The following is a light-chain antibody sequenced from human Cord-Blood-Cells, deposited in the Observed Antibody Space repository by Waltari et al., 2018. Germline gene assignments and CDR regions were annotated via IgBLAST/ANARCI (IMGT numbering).Light chain of an antibody. CDR2: DVS. J-gene: IGLJ2*01. V-gene: IGLV2-11*01. Sequence: QSALTQPRSVSGSPGQSVTISCTGTSSDVGGYNYVSWYQQHPGKAPKLMIYDVSKRPARGPDRFSGSKSGNTASLTTSGLQAEDEADYYCCSYAGSFGGGTKLTVL. CDR3: CSYAGS. CDR1: SSDVGGYNY.